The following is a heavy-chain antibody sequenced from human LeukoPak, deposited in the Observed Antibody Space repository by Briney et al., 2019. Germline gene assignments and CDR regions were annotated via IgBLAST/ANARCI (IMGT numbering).Heavy chain of an antibody. Sequence: PSETLSLTCTASGYSISSGYYWGWIRQPPGKGLEWIGSIYHSGSTYYNPSLKSRVTISVDTSKNQFSLKLSSVTAADTAVYYCARRNTMVRGAYRPPNAFDYWGQGTLVTVSS. CDR2: IYHSGST. CDR3: ARRNTMVRGAYRPPNAFDY. D-gene: IGHD3-10*01. J-gene: IGHJ4*02. V-gene: IGHV4-38-2*02. CDR1: GYSISSGYY.